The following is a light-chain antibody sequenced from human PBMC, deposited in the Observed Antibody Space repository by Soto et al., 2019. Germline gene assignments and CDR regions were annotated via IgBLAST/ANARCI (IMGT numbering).Light chain of an antibody. CDR3: QSYDSSLSAWV. Sequence: QSVLTQPPSVSGAPGQRVTISCTGSSSNIGAGYDVHWYQQLPGTAPKLLVYGYNNRPSGVPDRFSVSKSVTSASLTITGLQTADEADYYCQSYDSSLSAWVFGGGTKLTVL. CDR1: SSNIGAGYD. CDR2: GYN. V-gene: IGLV1-40*01. J-gene: IGLJ2*01.